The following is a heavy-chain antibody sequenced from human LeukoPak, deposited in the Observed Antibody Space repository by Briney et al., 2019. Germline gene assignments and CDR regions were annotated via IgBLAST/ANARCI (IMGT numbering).Heavy chain of an antibody. J-gene: IGHJ4*02. D-gene: IGHD1-26*01. CDR3: ARGPELFDY. CDR1: GGSFSGYY. V-gene: IGHV4-34*01. Sequence: SETLSLTCAVYGGSFSGYYWSWIRQPPGKGLEWIGEINHSGSTSYNPSLKSRVTISVDTSKNQFSLKLSSVTAADTAVYYCARGPELFDYWGQGTLVTVSS. CDR2: INHSGST.